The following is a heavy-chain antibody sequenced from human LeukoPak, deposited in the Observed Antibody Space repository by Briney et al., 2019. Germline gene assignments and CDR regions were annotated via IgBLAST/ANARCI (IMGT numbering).Heavy chain of an antibody. Sequence: GGSLRLSCSVSGFTFSTYVMHWVRQAPGEGLEYVSAISSNGDNTYYADSVKGRFTISRNNSKNTLYLQMSSLRADDTAVYYCVRGTGYWGQGTLVTVSS. J-gene: IGHJ4*02. V-gene: IGHV3-64D*06. CDR3: VRGTGY. CDR1: GFTFSTYV. CDR2: ISSNGDNT.